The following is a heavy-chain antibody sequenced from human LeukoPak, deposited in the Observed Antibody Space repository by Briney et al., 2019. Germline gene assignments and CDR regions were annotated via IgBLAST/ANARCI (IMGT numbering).Heavy chain of an antibody. D-gene: IGHD3-10*01. V-gene: IGHV4-59*01. CDR2: IYYSGST. Sequence: SSETLSLTCTVSGGSISSYYWSWIRQPPGKGLEWIGYIYYSGSTNYNPSLKSRVTISVDTSKNQFSLKLSSVTAADTAVYYCARALITMVRGVIMGGFDYWGQGTLVTVSS. CDR1: GGSISSYY. CDR3: ARALITMVRGVIMGGFDY. J-gene: IGHJ4*02.